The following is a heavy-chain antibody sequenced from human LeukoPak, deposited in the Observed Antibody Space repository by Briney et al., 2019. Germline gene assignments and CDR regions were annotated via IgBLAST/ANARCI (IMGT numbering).Heavy chain of an antibody. CDR3: ARIMYGCGWTLPDY. CDR1: GFTFSSYS. J-gene: IGHJ4*02. Sequence: PGGSLRLSCVASGFTFSSYSMDWVRQAPGKGLERVAYITSSSSLIKYADSVKGRFTISRDNGKNSLYLQMNSLRVEDTAVYYCARIMYGCGWTLPDYWGQGTRVIVSS. D-gene: IGHD6-19*01. CDR2: ITSSSSLI. V-gene: IGHV3-48*01.